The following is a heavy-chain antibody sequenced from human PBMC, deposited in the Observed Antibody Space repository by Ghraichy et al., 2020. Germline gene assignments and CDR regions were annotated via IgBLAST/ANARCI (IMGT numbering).Heavy chain of an antibody. J-gene: IGHJ3*01. Sequence: ETPSLTCAVFGGSFSDYFWSWIRQPPGKGLEWIGEINHSGSTKYNPSLKSRVTISVDTSKNQFSLKLNSVIAADTAVYYCARYSSNSYDDAFDSWGRGTLVTVSS. CDR1: GGSFSDYF. V-gene: IGHV4-34*01. D-gene: IGHD6-13*01. CDR2: INHSGST. CDR3: ARYSSNSYDDAFDS.